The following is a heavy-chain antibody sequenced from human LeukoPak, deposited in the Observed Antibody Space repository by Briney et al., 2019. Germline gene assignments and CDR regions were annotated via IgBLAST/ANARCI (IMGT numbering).Heavy chain of an antibody. V-gene: IGHV3-21*01. Sequence: GGSLRLSCASSGFTFSSYSMNWVRQAPGKGLEWVSSITSSSSYIYYADSVKGRFTISRDNAKKSVYLQMNSLRAEDTAVYYCARGSTYSSGWYTGFDYWGQGTLVTVSS. CDR2: ITSSSSYI. D-gene: IGHD6-19*01. CDR3: ARGSTYSSGWYTGFDY. CDR1: GFTFSSYS. J-gene: IGHJ4*02.